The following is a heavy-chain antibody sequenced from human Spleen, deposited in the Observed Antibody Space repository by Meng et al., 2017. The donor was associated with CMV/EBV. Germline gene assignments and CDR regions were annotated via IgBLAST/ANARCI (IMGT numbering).Heavy chain of an antibody. V-gene: IGHV3-30*01. CDR3: ARGEETGTTDY. CDR2: ISYDGRNK. CDR1: GLTFSSYA. Sequence: LSCAASGLTFSSYAMHWVRQAPGQGLEWVTGISYDGRNKYYADSVKGRFTISKDNSKNTLYLQMNSLRAEDTAVYYCARGEETGTTDYWGQGTLVTVSS. D-gene: IGHD1-7*01. J-gene: IGHJ4*02.